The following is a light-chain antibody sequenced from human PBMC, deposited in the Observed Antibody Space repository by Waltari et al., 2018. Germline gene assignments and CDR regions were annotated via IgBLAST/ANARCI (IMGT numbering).Light chain of an antibody. J-gene: IGKJ5*01. CDR3: QQYSNWPPIT. CDR1: QSVSTN. CDR2: GAS. V-gene: IGKV3-15*01. Sequence: ETVMTQSPATLSVSPGERVTLPCRASQSVSTNLARYQQKPGQAPRLLIDGASTRATGTPARFSGSGSGTEFTLTISSLQSEDFAVYYCQQYSNWPPITFGQGTRLEIK.